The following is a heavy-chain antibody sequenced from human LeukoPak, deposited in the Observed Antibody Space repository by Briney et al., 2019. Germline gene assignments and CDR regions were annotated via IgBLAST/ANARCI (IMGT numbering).Heavy chain of an antibody. J-gene: IGHJ4*02. CDR1: GGSFSGYY. D-gene: IGHD6-19*01. Sequence: PSETLSLTRAVYGGSFSGYYWSWIRQPPGKGLEWIGEINHSGSTNYNPSLKSRVTISVDTSKNQFSLKLSSVTAADTAVYYCARGGVAVAPFDYWGQGTLVTVSS. CDR3: ARGGVAVAPFDY. V-gene: IGHV4-34*01. CDR2: INHSGST.